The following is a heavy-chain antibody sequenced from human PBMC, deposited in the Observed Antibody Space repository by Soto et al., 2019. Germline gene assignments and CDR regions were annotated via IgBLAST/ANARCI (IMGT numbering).Heavy chain of an antibody. V-gene: IGHV4-59*13. CDR1: GGSISSYY. J-gene: IGHJ6*02. D-gene: IGHD3-3*01. CDR2: IYYSGST. CDR3: ASNYDFWSGYYTGGYYYGMGV. Sequence: SETLSLTCTASGGSISSYYWSWIRQPPGKGLEWIGYIYYSGSTNYNPSLKSRVTISVDTSKNQFSLKLSSVTAADTAVYYCASNYDFWSGYYTGGYYYGMGVWGQGTTVTV.